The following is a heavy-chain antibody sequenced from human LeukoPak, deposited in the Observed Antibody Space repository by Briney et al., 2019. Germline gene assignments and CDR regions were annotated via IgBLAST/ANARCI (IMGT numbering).Heavy chain of an antibody. J-gene: IGHJ3*02. V-gene: IGHV4-59*01. CDR3: ARVSSNNWYNERGAFDI. CDR2: IYHSGST. CDR1: GGSISTYY. Sequence: PSETLSLTCTVSGGSISTYYWSWIRQPPGKGLEWIGYIYHSGSTKYNPSLKSRVTISVDTSQNQFSLKLSSVTAADTAVYYCARVSSNNWYNERGAFDIWGQGTMVTVSS. D-gene: IGHD6-13*01.